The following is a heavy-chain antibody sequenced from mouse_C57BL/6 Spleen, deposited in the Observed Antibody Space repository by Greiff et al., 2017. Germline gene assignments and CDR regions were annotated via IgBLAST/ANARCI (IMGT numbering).Heavy chain of an antibody. Sequence: DVHLVESGGGLVQPGGSLSLSCAASGFTFPDYYMSWVRQPPGKALEWLGFIRNKANGYTTEYSASVTGRFTISRDNSQSILYLQMNAQRAEDSATYYCARYYGSSSYYAMDYWGQGTSVTVSS. D-gene: IGHD1-1*01. CDR2: IRNKANGYTT. CDR3: ARYYGSSSYYAMDY. J-gene: IGHJ4*01. CDR1: GFTFPDYY. V-gene: IGHV7-3*01.